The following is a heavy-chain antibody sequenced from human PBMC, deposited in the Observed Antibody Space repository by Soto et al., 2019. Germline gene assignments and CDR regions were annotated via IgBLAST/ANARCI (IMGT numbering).Heavy chain of an antibody. CDR3: ASGGDRWRTGYYYDGMDV. CDR1: GYTFTSYD. D-gene: IGHD3-16*01. J-gene: IGHJ6*02. Sequence: QVQLVQSGAEVKKPGASVKVSCKASGYTFTSYDINWVRQATGQGLEWMGWMNPNSSNTGYAQKFQGRVTMTRNTRIRTAYKELSSLRSEDTAVYYWASGGDRWRTGYYYDGMDVWGQGTTVSVSS. CDR2: MNPNSSNT. V-gene: IGHV1-8*01.